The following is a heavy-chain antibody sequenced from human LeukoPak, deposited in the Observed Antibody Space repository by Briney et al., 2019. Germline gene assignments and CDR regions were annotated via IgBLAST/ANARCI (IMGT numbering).Heavy chain of an antibody. Sequence: ASVTVSFTGSGYTFTSYGISWVRQAPGQGLEWMGWISAYNGNTNYAQKLQGRVTMTTDTSTSTAYMELRSLRSDDTAVYYCARDKIGYLDYWGQGTLVTVSS. CDR3: ARDKIGYLDY. J-gene: IGHJ4*02. CDR2: ISAYNGNT. CDR1: GYTFTSYG. V-gene: IGHV1-18*01.